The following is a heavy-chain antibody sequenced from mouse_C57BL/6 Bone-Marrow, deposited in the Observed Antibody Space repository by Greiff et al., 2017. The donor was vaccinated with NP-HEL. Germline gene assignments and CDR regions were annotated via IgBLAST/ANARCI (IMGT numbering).Heavy chain of an antibody. Sequence: VQLQQPGAELVKPGASVKLSCKASGYTFTSYWMQWVKQRPGQGLEWIGEIDPSAGCTTYNQKFKGKATLTVDTSSSTAYMQLSSLTSEDSAVYYCARSYFAYWGQGTLVTVSA. J-gene: IGHJ3*01. CDR2: IDPSAGCT. V-gene: IGHV1-50*01. CDR3: ARSYFAY. CDR1: GYTFTSYW.